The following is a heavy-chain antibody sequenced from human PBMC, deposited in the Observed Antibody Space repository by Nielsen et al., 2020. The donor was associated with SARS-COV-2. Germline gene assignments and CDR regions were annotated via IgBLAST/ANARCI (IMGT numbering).Heavy chain of an antibody. CDR2: IYYSGST. J-gene: IGHJ2*01. V-gene: IGHV4-59*06. Sequence: SETLSLTCTVSSGSISSYYWSWIRQHPGKGLEWIGYIYYSGSTYYNPSLKSRVTISVDTSKNQFSLKLSSVTAADTAVYYCARVKISSSWYFDLWGRGTLVTVSS. CDR1: SGSISSYY. D-gene: IGHD6-13*01. CDR3: ARVKISSSWYFDL.